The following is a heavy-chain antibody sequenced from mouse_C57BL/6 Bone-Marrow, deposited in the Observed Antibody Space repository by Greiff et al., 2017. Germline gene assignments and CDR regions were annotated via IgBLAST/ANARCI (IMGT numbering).Heavy chain of an antibody. J-gene: IGHJ4*01. D-gene: IGHD1-1*01. CDR2: IHPNSGST. CDR1: GYTFTSYW. Sequence: QVQLQQPGAELVKPGASVKLSCKASGYTFTSYWMHWVKQRPGQGLEWIGMIHPNSGSTNYNEKFKSKATLTVDKSSSTAYMQLSSLTSEDSAVYYCARWNYCGSSYVDAMDYWGQGTSVTVSS. CDR3: ARWNYCGSSYVDAMDY. V-gene: IGHV1-64*01.